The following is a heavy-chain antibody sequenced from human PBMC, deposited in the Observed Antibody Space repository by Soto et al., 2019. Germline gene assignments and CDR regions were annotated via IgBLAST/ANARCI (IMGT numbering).Heavy chain of an antibody. CDR1: GYTFSSYA. V-gene: IGHV1-3*05. CDR2: INAGNGNT. J-gene: IGHJ3*02. Sequence: QVQLVQSGAEEKKPGASVKVSCKASGYTFSSYAMHWVRQDPGQRLEWMGWINAGNGNTKYSQKFQGRVTITRDTSASTAYMELSSLRSEDTAVYYCAREGEYSSSWYHDAFDIWGQGTMVTVSS. D-gene: IGHD6-13*01. CDR3: AREGEYSSSWYHDAFDI.